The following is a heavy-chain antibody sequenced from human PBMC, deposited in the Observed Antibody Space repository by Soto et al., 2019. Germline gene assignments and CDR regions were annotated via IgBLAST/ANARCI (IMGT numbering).Heavy chain of an antibody. CDR3: ARASYDSSGYYYVNDAFDI. D-gene: IGHD3-22*01. V-gene: IGHV5-10-1*01. J-gene: IGHJ3*02. CDR1: GYSFTSYW. Sequence: EVQLVQSGAEVKKPGESLRISCKGSGYSFTSYWISWVCQMPGKGLEWMGRIDPSDSYTNYSPSFQGHVTISADKSISTAYLQWSSLKASDTAMYYCARASYDSSGYYYVNDAFDIWGQGTMVTVSS. CDR2: IDPSDSYT.